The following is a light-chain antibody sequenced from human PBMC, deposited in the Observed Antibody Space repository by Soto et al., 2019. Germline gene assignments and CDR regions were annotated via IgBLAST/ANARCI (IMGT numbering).Light chain of an antibody. V-gene: IGLV2-14*03. CDR1: SSDVGAYND. CDR2: DVT. Sequence: QSALTQPASVSGSPGQSITISCTGTSSDVGAYNDVSWYQHHPGKAPKLMIYDVTNRPSGVSDRFSGSKSGNTASLTISGLQAEDEADYYCDSHPSSNTHVVFGGGTQLTVL. J-gene: IGLJ2*01. CDR3: DSHPSSNTHVV.